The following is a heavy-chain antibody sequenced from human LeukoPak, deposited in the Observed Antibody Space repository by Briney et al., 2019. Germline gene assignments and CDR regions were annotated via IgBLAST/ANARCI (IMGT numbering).Heavy chain of an antibody. CDR3: ARLRAMAGHRGGFDF. Sequence: PSETLSLTCAVSGDSISYHNYYWDWIRQPPGKGLEWFGIDYYTGNTYYNPSPKSRVAISVDTSKNQFSLQLTSMTAADPVVYYCARLRAMAGHRGGFDFWGRGTMVTVSS. CDR1: GDSISYHNYY. J-gene: IGHJ3*01. D-gene: IGHD6-19*01. CDR2: DYYTGNT. V-gene: IGHV4-39*01.